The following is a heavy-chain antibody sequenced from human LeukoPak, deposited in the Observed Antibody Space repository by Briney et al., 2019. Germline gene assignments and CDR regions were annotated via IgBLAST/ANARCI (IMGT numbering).Heavy chain of an antibody. CDR1: GYTFTSNY. V-gene: IGHV1-46*01. D-gene: IGHD3-10*01. CDR3: ARALWFGESRDRFDP. J-gene: IGHJ5*02. Sequence: ASVKVSCRAFGYTFTSNYMHWVRQAPGQGPEWMGVISPSGGSTTYAQKFQGRVTLTRDMSTSTDYLELSSLRSEDTAVYYCARALWFGESRDRFDPWGQGTLVTVSS. CDR2: ISPSGGST.